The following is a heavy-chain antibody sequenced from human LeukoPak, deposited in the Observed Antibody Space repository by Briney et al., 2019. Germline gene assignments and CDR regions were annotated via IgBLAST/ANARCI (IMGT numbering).Heavy chain of an antibody. Sequence: PGRSLRLSCPASGFTFSSFAMRWVRQAPGKGLEWVSSISSSSSYIYYADSVKGRFTISRDNAKNSLYMQMNSLRAEDTAVYYCARDSPRDYDILTGYWIAVAGTGDYWGQGTLVTVSS. V-gene: IGHV3-21*01. CDR3: ARDSPRDYDILTGYWIAVAGTGDY. CDR2: ISSSSSYI. CDR1: GFTFSSFA. D-gene: IGHD3-9*01. J-gene: IGHJ4*02.